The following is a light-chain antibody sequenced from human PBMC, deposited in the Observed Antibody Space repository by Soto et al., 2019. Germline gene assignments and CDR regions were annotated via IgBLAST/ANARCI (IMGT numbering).Light chain of an antibody. CDR3: QSYDRSLSWV. CDR2: DST. Sequence: QSVLTQPPSVSGAPGQRVTISCTGSSSNIGAGYDVHWYQHPPGTAPKLLVYDSTHRPSGVPDRFSGSNSGTSASLVITGLQAEDEADYYCQSYDRSLSWVFGGGTKVTVL. CDR1: SSNIGAGYD. V-gene: IGLV1-40*01. J-gene: IGLJ3*02.